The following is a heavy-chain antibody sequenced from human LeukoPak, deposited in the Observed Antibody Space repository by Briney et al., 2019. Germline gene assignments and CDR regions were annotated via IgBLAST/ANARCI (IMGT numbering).Heavy chain of an antibody. CDR2: IYYSGST. Sequence: PSETLSLTCTVSGGSISSYYWSWIRQPPGKGLEWIGSIYYSGSTYYNPSLKSRVTISVDTSKNQFSLKLSSVTAADTAVYYCARVKSSGWPRGYYYGMDVWGQGTTVTVSS. CDR3: ARVKSSGWPRGYYYGMDV. D-gene: IGHD6-19*01. CDR1: GGSISSYY. V-gene: IGHV4-39*07. J-gene: IGHJ6*02.